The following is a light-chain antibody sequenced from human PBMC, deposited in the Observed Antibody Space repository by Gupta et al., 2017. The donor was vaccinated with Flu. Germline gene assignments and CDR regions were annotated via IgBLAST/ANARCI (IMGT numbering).Light chain of an antibody. J-gene: IGLJ3*02. CDR2: ATN. CDR3: NSRDTSAYPRSWV. CDR1: SLISHY. V-gene: IGLV3-19*01. Sequence: SSELTQDPAVSVALGQTVRITCQGDSLISHYASWYQQKPGQAPELVIYATNNRPSGIPDRFSGSSSGNTASLTITGAQAEDEADYYCNSRDTSAYPRSWVFGGGTKLTVL.